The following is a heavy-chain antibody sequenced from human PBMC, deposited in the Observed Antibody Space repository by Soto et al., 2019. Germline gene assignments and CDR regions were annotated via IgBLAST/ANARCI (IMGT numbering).Heavy chain of an antibody. CDR1: GGSISNFY. J-gene: IGHJ4*02. CDR2: ISYSGNT. D-gene: IGHD2-8*01. CDR3: ARAPMVLSRSYFDS. Sequence: SETLSLTCTVSGGSISNFYWSWIRQPPGKGLEWIGYISYSGNTNYDPSLKSRVSISVDTSKNQLSLNLTSVTAADTAVYYCARAPMVLSRSYFDSWGQGTPVTVSS. V-gene: IGHV4-59*01.